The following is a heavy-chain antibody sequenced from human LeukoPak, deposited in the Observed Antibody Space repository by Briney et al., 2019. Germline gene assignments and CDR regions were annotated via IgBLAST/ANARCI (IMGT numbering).Heavy chain of an antibody. CDR3: ARLVIAYCGGDCYSPGAFDI. CDR2: IIPIFGTA. Sequence: SVKFSCKASGGTSSSEAISWARHAPRQGLEWMGGIIPIFGTANYAQKFQGRVTITTDESTSTAYMELSSLRCEDTAVYYCARLVIAYCGGDCYSPGAFDIWGQGTMVTASS. V-gene: IGHV1-69*05. CDR1: GGTSSSEA. D-gene: IGHD2-21*02. J-gene: IGHJ3*02.